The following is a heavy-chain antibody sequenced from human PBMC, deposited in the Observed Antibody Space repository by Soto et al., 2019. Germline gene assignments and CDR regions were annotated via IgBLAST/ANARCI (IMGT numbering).Heavy chain of an antibody. Sequence: GXSVKVPCKASGYPFTRYGIIWVRQAPGQGLEWMGWISAYNGNTKYAQNLKGRVTMTTGTSTTTAYMELSSLRSEDTAVYYCARCIAVAGECDYWGQGTLVTVSS. V-gene: IGHV1-18*01. D-gene: IGHD6-19*01. CDR3: ARCIAVAGECDY. CDR1: GYPFTRYG. J-gene: IGHJ4*02. CDR2: ISAYNGNT.